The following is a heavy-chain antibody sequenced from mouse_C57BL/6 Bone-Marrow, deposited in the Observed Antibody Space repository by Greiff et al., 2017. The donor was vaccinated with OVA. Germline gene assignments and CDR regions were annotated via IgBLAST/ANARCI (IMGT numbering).Heavy chain of an antibody. V-gene: IGHV1-15*01. Sequence: QVQLQQSGAELVRPGASVTLSCKASGYTFTDYEMHWVKQTTVHGLEWIGAIDPETGGTAYNQKFKGKAILTADKSSSTAYMELRSLTSEDSAVYYCTRRGYGSSYDWYFDVWGTGTTVTVSS. CDR2: IDPETGGT. J-gene: IGHJ1*03. CDR3: TRRGYGSSYDWYFDV. D-gene: IGHD1-1*01. CDR1: GYTFTDYE.